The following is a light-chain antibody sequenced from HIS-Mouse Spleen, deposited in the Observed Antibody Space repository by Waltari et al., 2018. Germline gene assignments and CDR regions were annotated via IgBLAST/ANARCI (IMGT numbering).Light chain of an antibody. J-gene: IGLJ2*01. CDR2: EDS. CDR1: ALPTKY. CDR3: SSTDSSGNHRV. V-gene: IGLV3-10*01. Sequence: SYDLPHPPSVSVSPGQTARFTCPGDALPTKYSQLYQQKSGQAPVLVIYEDSKRPSGIPGSFSGSSSGTMATLTISGAQVEDEADYYCSSTDSSGNHRVFGGGTKLTVL.